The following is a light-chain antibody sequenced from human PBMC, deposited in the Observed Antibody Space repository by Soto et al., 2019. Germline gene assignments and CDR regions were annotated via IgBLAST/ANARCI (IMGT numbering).Light chain of an antibody. CDR3: QSYDSSLSGSV. CDR2: GDS. J-gene: IGLJ3*02. CDR1: SSNIGAGYD. Sequence: QSVLTQPPSVSGAPGQRVTISCTGSSSNIGAGYDVHWYQHLRGTAPKLLIFGDSNRPSGVPDRFSGSKSGTSASLAITGLQAEDEADYYCQSYDSSLSGSVFGGGTKLTVL. V-gene: IGLV1-40*01.